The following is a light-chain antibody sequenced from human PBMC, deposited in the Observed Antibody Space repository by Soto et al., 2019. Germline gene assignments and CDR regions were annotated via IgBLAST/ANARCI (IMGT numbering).Light chain of an antibody. CDR2: SAT. J-gene: IGKJ2*01. CDR1: QTISNL. V-gene: IGKV1-39*01. CDR3: QQTYSAPHT. Sequence: DIQMTQSPSSLSASVGDRVTITCRASQTISNLLNWYQKKPGKAPNLLIYSATSLHRGAPANFSGSGSGADFTLTISHVRPEDLGTYYCQQTYSAPHTFGQGTKVDIK.